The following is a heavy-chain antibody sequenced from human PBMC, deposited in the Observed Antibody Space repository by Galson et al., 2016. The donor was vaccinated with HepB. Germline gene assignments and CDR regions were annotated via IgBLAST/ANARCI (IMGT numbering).Heavy chain of an antibody. Sequence: SLRLSCAASGFSVSSNYMSWVRQAPGKGLQWVSVIFSGGSTYYADSVKGRFTISRVNSKNTLHLQMNSLRAEDTAVYYCARDGEYYYGSGSYAETWGQGTLVTVSS. CDR1: GFSVSSNY. D-gene: IGHD3-10*01. V-gene: IGHV3-53*01. CDR3: ARDGEYYYGSGSYAET. CDR2: IFSGGST. J-gene: IGHJ5*02.